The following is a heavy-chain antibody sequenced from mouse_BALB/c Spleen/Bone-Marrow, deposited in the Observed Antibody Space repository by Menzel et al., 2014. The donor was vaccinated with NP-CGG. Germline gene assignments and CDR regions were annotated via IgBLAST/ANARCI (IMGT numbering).Heavy chain of an antibody. Sequence: QVQLQQSGAELVRPGSSVQISCKASGYAFSSYWMTWVKQRPGQGLEGIGQICPGDGETNYNGKFKGKATLTADKSSSTAYMQLSGLTSEDSAVYFCAKVTTGFAYWGQGTLVTVSA. CDR2: ICPGDGET. V-gene: IGHV1-80*01. J-gene: IGHJ3*01. CDR3: AKVTTGFAY. D-gene: IGHD2-2*01. CDR1: GYAFSSYW.